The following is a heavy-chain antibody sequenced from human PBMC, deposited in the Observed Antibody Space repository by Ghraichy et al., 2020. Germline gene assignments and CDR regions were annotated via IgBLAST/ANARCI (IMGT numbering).Heavy chain of an antibody. CDR3: ARGKWSWPYYFDY. V-gene: IGHV1-3*01. D-gene: IGHD2-15*01. J-gene: IGHJ4*02. Sequence: ASVKVSCKASGYTFTSYAMHWVRQAPGQRLEWMGWINAGNGNTKYSQKFQGRVTITRDTSASTAYMELSSLRSEDTAVYYCARGKWSWPYYFDYWGQGTLVTVSS. CDR1: GYTFTSYA. CDR2: INAGNGNT.